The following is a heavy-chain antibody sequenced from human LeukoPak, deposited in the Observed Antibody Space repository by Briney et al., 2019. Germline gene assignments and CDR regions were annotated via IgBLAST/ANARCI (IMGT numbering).Heavy chain of an antibody. Sequence: SETLSLTCAVSGYSISSGYYWGWIRQPPGKGLEWIGSIYHSGSTYYNPSLKSRVTISVDTSKNQFSLKLSSVTAADTAVYYCARATVTDFGRYGHWGQGTLVTVSS. CDR2: IYHSGST. D-gene: IGHD4-17*01. CDR3: ARATVTDFGRYGH. V-gene: IGHV4-38-2*01. J-gene: IGHJ4*02. CDR1: GYSISSGYY.